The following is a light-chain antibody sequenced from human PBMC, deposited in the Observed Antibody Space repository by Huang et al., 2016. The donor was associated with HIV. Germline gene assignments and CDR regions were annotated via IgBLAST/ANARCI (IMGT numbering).Light chain of an antibody. CDR3: QQYGNSPPYT. J-gene: IGKJ2*01. V-gene: IGKV3-20*01. CDR2: GTS. Sequence: EVVLTQFPGTLSLSPGERATLSCRASQTISSNYFAWYQQKPGQAPRLLIYGTSNRATGIPDRFSGSGSGTDCTLTISRLEPEDFAVYYCQQYGNSPPYTFGQGTTLDIK. CDR1: QTISSNY.